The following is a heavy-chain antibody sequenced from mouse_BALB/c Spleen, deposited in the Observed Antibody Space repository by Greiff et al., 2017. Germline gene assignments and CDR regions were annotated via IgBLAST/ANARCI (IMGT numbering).Heavy chain of an antibody. CDR1: GFTFSSYA. CDR3: ARDYDGYFAY. V-gene: IGHV5-6-5*01. J-gene: IGHJ3*01. CDR2: ISSGGST. Sequence: EVKLMESGGGLVKPGGSLKLSCAASGFTFSSYAMSWVRQTPEERLEWVASISSGGSTYYPDSVKGRFTISRDNARNILYLQMSSLRSEDTAMYYCARDYDGYFAYWGQGTLVTVSA. D-gene: IGHD2-3*01.